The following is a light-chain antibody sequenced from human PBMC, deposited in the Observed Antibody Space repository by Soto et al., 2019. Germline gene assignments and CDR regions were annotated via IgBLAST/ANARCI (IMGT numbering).Light chain of an antibody. V-gene: IGKV1-17*01. CDR1: QGIGND. CDR3: LHLDSYPRT. Sequence: DIQMTQSPSSLSASVGDRVTITCRARQGIGNDLGWFQQKPGKAPKRLIYGASILQSGVPSRFSGSGSGTAFTLTISSLQPEDFATYYCLHLDSYPRTFGQGTKVEIK. J-gene: IGKJ1*01. CDR2: GAS.